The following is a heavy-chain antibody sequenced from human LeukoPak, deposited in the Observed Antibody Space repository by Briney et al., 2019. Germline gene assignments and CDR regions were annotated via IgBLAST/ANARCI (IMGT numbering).Heavy chain of an antibody. V-gene: IGHV3-7*01. J-gene: IGHJ5*02. CDR2: IKEDGSEK. Sequence: GGSLRLSCAAAGFTFSNYWMSWVRQAAGKGLEWVANIKEDGSEKYYVDSVNGRFTISRDNARNSLYLQMNSLRAEDTAVYYCARDRWFDPWGQGTLVTVSS. CDR1: GFTFSNYW. CDR3: ARDRWFDP.